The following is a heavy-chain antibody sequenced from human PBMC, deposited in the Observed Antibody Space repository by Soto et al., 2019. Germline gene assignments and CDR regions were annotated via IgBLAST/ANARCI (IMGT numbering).Heavy chain of an antibody. Sequence: ASVKVSCKASGYTFTSYGISWVRQAPGQGLEWMGWISAYNGNTNYAQKLQGRVTMTTDTSTSTAYMELRSLRSDGTAVYYCAGGATSKYDFDYRGQGTLVTVSS. J-gene: IGHJ4*02. CDR3: AGGATSKYDFDY. V-gene: IGHV1-18*01. CDR2: ISAYNGNT. D-gene: IGHD1-26*01. CDR1: GYTFTSYG.